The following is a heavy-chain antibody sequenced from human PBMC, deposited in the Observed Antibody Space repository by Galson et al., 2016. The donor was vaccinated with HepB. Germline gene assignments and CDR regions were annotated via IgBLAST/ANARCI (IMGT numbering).Heavy chain of an antibody. CDR1: GFTFNNYG. D-gene: IGHD4-17*01. CDR2: ISYDGNSR. CDR3: ARDRGLLHYYYGMDV. Sequence: SLRLSCATSGFTFNNYGINWVRQAPGKGLEWVAVISYDGNSRHYADAVKGRFTISRDSSTSTVYLQMNSLRADDTAVYFCARDRGLLHYYYGMDVWGQGTTVTVSS. J-gene: IGHJ6*02. V-gene: IGHV3-33*08.